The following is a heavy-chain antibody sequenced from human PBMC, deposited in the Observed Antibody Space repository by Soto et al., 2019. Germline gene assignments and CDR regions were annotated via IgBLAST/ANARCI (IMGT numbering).Heavy chain of an antibody. CDR2: ISDDGRKK. J-gene: IGHJ4*02. CDR3: VGGHYFGDY. V-gene: IGHV3-30*03. Sequence: PGGSLRLSCAAAGFGFRSYGMQWVRQAPGKGLEWVALISDDGRKKYYVDSVKGRFTVSRDNSKNILYLEMNSLRSEDTAVYYCVGGHYFGDYWGQGTLVTVSS. D-gene: IGHD3-3*01. CDR1: GFGFRSYG.